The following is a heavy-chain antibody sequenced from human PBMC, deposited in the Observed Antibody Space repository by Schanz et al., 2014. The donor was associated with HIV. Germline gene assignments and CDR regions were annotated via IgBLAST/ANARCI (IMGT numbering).Heavy chain of an antibody. V-gene: IGHV3-33*08. D-gene: IGHD3-3*01. CDR2: IWFDGSNK. Sequence: QVQLVESGGGVVQPGRSLRLSCAASGFTFDNYGMHWVRQAPGKGLEWVAIIWFDGSNKYYADSVRGRFTISRDNSKNTLYLQMNSLRAEDTAVYFCTRGRFLERGGMDVWGQGTAVTVSS. J-gene: IGHJ6*02. CDR3: TRGRFLERGGMDV. CDR1: GFTFDNYG.